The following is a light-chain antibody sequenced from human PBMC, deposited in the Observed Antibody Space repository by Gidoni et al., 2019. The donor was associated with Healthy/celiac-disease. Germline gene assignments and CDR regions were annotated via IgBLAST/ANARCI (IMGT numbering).Light chain of an antibody. V-gene: IGKV3-20*01. CDR1: QRVSSRY. CDR3: QQYGSSPLFT. Sequence: ENVVTPSPGTRSLSPGERATLSCRASQRVSSRYLAWYQQKPGQAPRLLSYGASSRATGLPDRFSGSGSGTDFTLTISRLEPEDFAVYYCQQYGSSPLFTFGPGTKVDIK. CDR2: GAS. J-gene: IGKJ3*01.